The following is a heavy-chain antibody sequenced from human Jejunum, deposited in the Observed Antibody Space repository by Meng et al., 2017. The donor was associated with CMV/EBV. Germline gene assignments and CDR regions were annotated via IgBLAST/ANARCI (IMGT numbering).Heavy chain of an antibody. J-gene: IGHJ4*02. V-gene: IGHV3-74*01. D-gene: IGHD3-10*01. CDR3: ARGGVLLWFGELGFDY. CDR2: INNDGSST. CDR1: TFSNYW. Sequence: TFSNYWMHWVRQAPGKGLVWVSRINNDGSSTNYADSLKGRFTLSRDNAKNSLYLQMNSLRAEDTAVYYCARGGVLLWFGELGFDYWGQGTLVTVSS.